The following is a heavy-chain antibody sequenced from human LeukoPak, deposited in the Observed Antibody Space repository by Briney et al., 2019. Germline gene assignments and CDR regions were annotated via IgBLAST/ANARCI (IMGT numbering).Heavy chain of an antibody. CDR3: AKDSDYYDSSGCSDAFDI. Sequence: PGGSLRLSCAASGFTFSSYAMSWVRQAPGKGLEWVSAISGSGGSTYYADSVKGRFTISRDNSKNTLYLQMNSLRAEDTAVYYCAKDSDYYDSSGCSDAFDIWGQGTMVTVSS. D-gene: IGHD3-22*01. CDR2: ISGSGGST. J-gene: IGHJ3*02. V-gene: IGHV3-23*01. CDR1: GFTFSSYA.